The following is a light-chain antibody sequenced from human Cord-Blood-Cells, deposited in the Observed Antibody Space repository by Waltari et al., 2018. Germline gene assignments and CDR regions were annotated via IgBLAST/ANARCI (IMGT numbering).Light chain of an antibody. CDR3: QQYYSTPQT. J-gene: IGKJ4*01. CDR2: WAS. Sequence: DIVMTQSPDSLAVSLGERATINCKSSPSVLYNTNNKNYLAWYQQKPGQPPKLLIYWASTRESGVPDRFSGSGSGTDFTLTISSLQAEDVAVYYCQQYYSTPQTFGGGTKVEIK. CDR1: PSVLYNTNNKNY. V-gene: IGKV4-1*01.